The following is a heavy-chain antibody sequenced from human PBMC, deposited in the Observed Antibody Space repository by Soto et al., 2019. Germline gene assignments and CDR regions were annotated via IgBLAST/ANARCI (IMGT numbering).Heavy chain of an antibody. CDR3: AKDQVPLGMEYFDY. J-gene: IGHJ4*02. CDR1: GFTFSSYA. CDR2: ISGSGGST. V-gene: IGHV3-23*01. D-gene: IGHD7-27*01. Sequence: GGSLRLSCAASGFTFSSYAMSWVRQAPGKGLEWVSAISGSGGSTYYADSVKGRFTISRDNSKNTLYLQMYSLRAEDTAVYYCAKDQVPLGMEYFDYWGQGTLVTVSS.